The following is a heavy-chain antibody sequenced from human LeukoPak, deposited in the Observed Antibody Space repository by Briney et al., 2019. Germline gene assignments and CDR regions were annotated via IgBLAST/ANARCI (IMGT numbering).Heavy chain of an antibody. Sequence: QTGGSLRLSCAASGFTFSSYAMSWVRQAPGKGLEWVSAISGSGGSTYYADSVKGRFTISRGNSKNTLYLQMYSLRAEDTAVYYCAKDQLTYYGDYVTAYWGQGTLVTVSS. CDR3: AKDQLTYYGDYVTAY. J-gene: IGHJ4*02. D-gene: IGHD4-17*01. CDR2: ISGSGGST. CDR1: GFTFSSYA. V-gene: IGHV3-23*01.